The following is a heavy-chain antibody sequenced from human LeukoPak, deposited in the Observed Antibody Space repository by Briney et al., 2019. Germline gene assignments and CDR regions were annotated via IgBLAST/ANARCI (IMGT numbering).Heavy chain of an antibody. CDR2: INPNSGGT. J-gene: IGHJ5*02. Sequence: ASVKVSCKASGYTFTGYYVHWVRQAPGQGLEWMGWINPNSGGTNYAQKFQGRVTMTRDTSISTAYMELSRLRPDDTAVYYCAREDGGWFDPWGQGTLVTVSS. V-gene: IGHV1-2*02. CDR1: GYTFTGYY. CDR3: AREDGGWFDP.